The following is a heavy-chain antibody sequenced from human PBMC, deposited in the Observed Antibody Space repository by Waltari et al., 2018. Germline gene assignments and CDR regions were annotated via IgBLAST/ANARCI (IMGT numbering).Heavy chain of an antibody. D-gene: IGHD2-2*01. J-gene: IGHJ4*02. Sequence: VQLQESGPGLVKPSETLSLTCGVSGDSIRSYFWSWIRQSPGKGLEWIGYIYGGSVTTNYNPSLLSRVTSSTDTSKHQFSLNVTSVTAADTAVYYCARQPPYRASWENYFDSWGQGVLVSVSS. V-gene: IGHV4-59*08. CDR1: GDSIRSYF. CDR2: IYGGSVTT. CDR3: ARQPPYRASWENYFDS.